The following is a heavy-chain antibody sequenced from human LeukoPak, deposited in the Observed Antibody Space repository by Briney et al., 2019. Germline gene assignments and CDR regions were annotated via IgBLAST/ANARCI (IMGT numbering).Heavy chain of an antibody. CDR3: PCGPWDFDY. CDR2: IYIDGGT. Sequence: QPGGSLRLSCAASGFTVSSNYMSWVRQAPGKRLEWVSVIYIDGGTYYADSVRGRFTISRDNSKNTLDLQMNGLRAEDTAVYYCPCGPWDFDYWSQGTQVAVS. J-gene: IGHJ4*02. CDR1: GFTVSSNY. D-gene: IGHD1-26*01. V-gene: IGHV3-66*01.